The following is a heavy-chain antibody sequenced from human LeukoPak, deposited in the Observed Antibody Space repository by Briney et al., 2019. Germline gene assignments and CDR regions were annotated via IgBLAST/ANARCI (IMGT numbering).Heavy chain of an antibody. Sequence: ASVKVSCKASGGTFSSYAISWVRQAPGQGLEWMGWISAYNGNTNYAQKLQGRVTMTTDTSTSTAYMELRSLRSDDTAVYYCARLRFDILTGYSWQNFDYWGQGTLATVSS. CDR2: ISAYNGNT. J-gene: IGHJ4*02. D-gene: IGHD3-9*01. CDR1: GGTFSSYA. V-gene: IGHV1-18*01. CDR3: ARLRFDILTGYSWQNFDY.